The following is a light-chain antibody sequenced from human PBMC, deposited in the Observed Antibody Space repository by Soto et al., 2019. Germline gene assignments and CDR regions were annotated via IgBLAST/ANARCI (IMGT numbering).Light chain of an antibody. CDR1: NNL. V-gene: IGLV2-23*02. J-gene: IGLJ1*01. CDR3: CAYVGARPYV. Sequence: QSPITQPASVSMSPRQWITISGTGTNNLVACYQQRPAKAPKVVIYEVTKRPAEVSNRFSGSNSGGTASLTISGLQAKYETAYFCCAYVGARPYVFGTVTKVTL. CDR2: EVT.